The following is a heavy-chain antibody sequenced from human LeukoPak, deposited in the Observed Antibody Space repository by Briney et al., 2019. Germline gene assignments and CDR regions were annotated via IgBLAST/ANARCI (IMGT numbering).Heavy chain of an antibody. D-gene: IGHD2-2*01. Sequence: SETLSLTCAVYGGSFSGYYWSWIRQPPGKGLEWIGEINHSGSTNYNPSLKSRVTISVDTSKNQFSLKLSSVTAADTAVYYCARRSVRYCSSTSCLRVPYYFDYWGQGTLVTVSS. CDR1: GGSFSGYY. CDR3: ARRSVRYCSSTSCLRVPYYFDY. J-gene: IGHJ4*02. CDR2: INHSGST. V-gene: IGHV4-34*01.